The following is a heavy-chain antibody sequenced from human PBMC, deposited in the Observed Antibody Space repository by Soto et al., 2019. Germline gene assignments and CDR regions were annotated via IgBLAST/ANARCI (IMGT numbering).Heavy chain of an antibody. CDR3: ARSIAVAGTPEFDY. V-gene: IGHV3-30-3*01. D-gene: IGHD6-19*01. J-gene: IGHJ4*02. Sequence: QVQLVESGGGVVQPGRSLRLSCAASGFTFSSFTMHWVRQAPGKGLEWVAVISYDDGTNKDYADSVKGRFTISRDNPKNTLYLQMNSLRAEDTAVYYCARSIAVAGTPEFDYWCQGTLVTVSS. CDR1: GFTFSSFT. CDR2: ISYDDGTNK.